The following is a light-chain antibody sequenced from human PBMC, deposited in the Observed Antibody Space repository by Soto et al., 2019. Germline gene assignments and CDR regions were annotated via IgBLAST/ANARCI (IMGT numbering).Light chain of an antibody. CDR1: QSVGSN. V-gene: IGKV3-15*01. Sequence: EIVLPQSPGTLSLSLGERATVSCRASQSVGSNYLAWYQQQPGQPPRLLIYGISTRATGIPARFSGSGSGTEFSLTISSLQSEDFAVYYCQQYSKWPITFGQGTRLEIK. CDR3: QQYSKWPIT. J-gene: IGKJ5*01. CDR2: GIS.